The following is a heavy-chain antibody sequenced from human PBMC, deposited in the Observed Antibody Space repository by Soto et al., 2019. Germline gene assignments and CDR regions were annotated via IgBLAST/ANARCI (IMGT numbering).Heavy chain of an antibody. D-gene: IGHD2-21*01. V-gene: IGHV1-2*02. Sequence: QAQLVQSGAEVKKPGASVKVSCKTSGYTFTAYYIHWVRQAPGQGLEWVGWINPKTGDTKYAQKFQGRVTMTGDTSITTAYMELGRLRSDDTAVYYCARQLAYCGGDCYTDPIDYLGQGTLVNVSS. CDR3: ARQLAYCGGDCYTDPIDY. J-gene: IGHJ4*02. CDR1: GYTFTAYY. CDR2: INPKTGDT.